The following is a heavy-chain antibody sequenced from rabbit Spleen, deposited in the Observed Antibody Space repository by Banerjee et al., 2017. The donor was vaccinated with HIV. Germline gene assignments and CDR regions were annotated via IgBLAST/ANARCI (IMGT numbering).Heavy chain of an antibody. V-gene: IGHV1S45*01. J-gene: IGHJ4*01. CDR2: IDSSSSDFT. CDR1: GVSFSFNSY. D-gene: IGHD4-1*01. CDR3: ARDLAGVIGWNFGW. Sequence: QEQLVESGGGLVKPGASLTLTCTASGVSFSFNSYMCWVRQAPGKGPEWIACIDSSSSDFTYFASWAKGRFTISKTSSTTVTLQMTSLTAADTATYFCARDLAGVIGWNFGWWGQGTLVTVS.